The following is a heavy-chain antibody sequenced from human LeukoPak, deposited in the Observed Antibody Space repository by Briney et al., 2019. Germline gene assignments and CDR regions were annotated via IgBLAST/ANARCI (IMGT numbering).Heavy chain of an antibody. Sequence: SETLSLTCTVSGGSISSSSYYWGWIRQPPGKGLEWIGSIYYSGSTYYNPSLKSRVTISVDTSKNQFSLKLSSVTAADTAVYYCARTRFYSNFDYWGQGTLVTVSS. D-gene: IGHD4-11*01. V-gene: IGHV4-39*01. J-gene: IGHJ4*02. CDR1: GGSISSSSYY. CDR2: IYYSGST. CDR3: ARTRFYSNFDY.